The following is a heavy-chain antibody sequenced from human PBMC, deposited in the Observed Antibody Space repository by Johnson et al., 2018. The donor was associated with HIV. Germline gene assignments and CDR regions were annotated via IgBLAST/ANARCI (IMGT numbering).Heavy chain of an antibody. J-gene: IGHJ3*02. Sequence: QVQLVESGGGVVQPGGSLRLSCAASGFTFSSYGMHWVRQAPGKGLEWVAVISYDGSNKYYADSVKGRFTISRDNSKNTLYLQMNSLRDEDKAVYYCAKNFGKILAAGCLEVGDAFDIWGQGTMVTVSS. D-gene: IGHD2/OR15-2a*01. CDR2: ISYDGSNK. CDR1: GFTFSSYG. V-gene: IGHV3-33*05. CDR3: AKNFGKILAAGCLEVGDAFDI.